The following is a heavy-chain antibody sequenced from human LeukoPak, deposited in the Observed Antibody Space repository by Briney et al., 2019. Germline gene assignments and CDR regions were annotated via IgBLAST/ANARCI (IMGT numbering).Heavy chain of an antibody. CDR3: ARDGSAWNFDY. CDR2: INPSGGST. D-gene: IGHD1-1*01. V-gene: IGHV1-46*01. Sequence: ASVKVSCKASGYTFASYYIHWVRQAPRQGLEWMGIINPSGGSTTYAQKFQGRVTMTRDTSTSTVHMELSSLRSEDTAVYYCARDGSAWNFDYWGQGTLVTVSS. CDR1: GYTFASYY. J-gene: IGHJ4*02.